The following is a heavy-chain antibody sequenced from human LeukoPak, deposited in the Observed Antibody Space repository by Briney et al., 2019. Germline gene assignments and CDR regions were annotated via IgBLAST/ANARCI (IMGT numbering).Heavy chain of an antibody. J-gene: IGHJ4*02. V-gene: IGHV3-33*01. CDR2: IWYDGSNK. Sequence: GGSLTLSCAASGFTFSSYGMHWVRQAPGKGLEWVAVIWYDGSNKYYADSVKGRFTISRDNSKNTLYLQMNSLRAEDTAVYYCARDTGVVAATSTFDYWGQGTLVTVSS. D-gene: IGHD2-15*01. CDR3: ARDTGVVAATSTFDY. CDR1: GFTFSSYG.